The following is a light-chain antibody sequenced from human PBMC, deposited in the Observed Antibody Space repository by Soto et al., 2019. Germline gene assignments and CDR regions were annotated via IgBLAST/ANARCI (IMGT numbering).Light chain of an antibody. Sequence: KINCKSSQTVSHSSNDRKYLAWYQHKPGQPPKLLIYWASTRYSGVPDRFSGSGSGTDFTLTISSLQAEDVAVYYCQQYYSAPWTFGQGTKVDI. CDR1: QTVSHSSNDRKY. CDR2: WAS. CDR3: QQYYSAPWT. J-gene: IGKJ1*01. V-gene: IGKV4-1*01.